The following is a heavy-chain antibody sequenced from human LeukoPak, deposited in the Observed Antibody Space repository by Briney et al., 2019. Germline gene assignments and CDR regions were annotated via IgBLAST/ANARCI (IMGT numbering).Heavy chain of an antibody. CDR1: GYTFTGYY. D-gene: IGHD3-9*01. J-gene: IGHJ4*02. V-gene: IGHV1-2*02. CDR3: ARAGYDILTGYYHPLDY. CDR2: INPNSGGT. Sequence: ASVKVSCKASGYTFTGYYMHWVRQAPGQGLEWMGWINPNSGGTNYAQKFQGRVTMTRDTSISTAYMELSRLRSDDTAVYYCARAGYDILTGYYHPLDYWGQRTLVTVSS.